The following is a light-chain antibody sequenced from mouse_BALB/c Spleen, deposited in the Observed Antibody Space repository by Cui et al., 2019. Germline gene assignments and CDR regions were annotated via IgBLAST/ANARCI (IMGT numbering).Light chain of an antibody. CDR2: LTS. CDR3: QQWSSNPPT. V-gene: IGKV4-68*01. J-gene: IGKJ5*01. CDR1: SSVSY. Sequence: QIVLTQSPALMSASPGEKVTITCSASSSVSYMYWYQQKPRSSPKPWIYLTSNLASGVPARFSGSGSGTSYSLTISSMEAEDAATYYCQQWSSNPPTFGAGTKLGLK.